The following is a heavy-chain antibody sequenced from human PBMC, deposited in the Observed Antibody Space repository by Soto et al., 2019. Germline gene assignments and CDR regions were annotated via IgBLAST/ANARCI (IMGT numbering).Heavy chain of an antibody. CDR2: INAGNGNT. V-gene: IGHV1-3*01. J-gene: IGHJ6*02. Sequence: ASVKVACKASGDTFTSYAMHWVRQTPGQRLELMGWINAGNGNTKYSQKFQGRVTITRDTSASTAYMELSSLRSEDTAVYYCARRYNWNQNYYYGMDVWGQGTTVTVSS. CDR3: ARRYNWNQNYYYGMDV. D-gene: IGHD1-20*01. CDR1: GDTFTSYA.